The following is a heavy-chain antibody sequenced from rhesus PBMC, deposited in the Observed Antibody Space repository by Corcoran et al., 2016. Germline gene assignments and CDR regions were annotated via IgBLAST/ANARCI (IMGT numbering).Heavy chain of an antibody. CDR1: GGSISDDYY. CDR3: ARDGSMNTVTTPYDY. D-gene: IGHD4-23*01. J-gene: IGHJ4*01. V-gene: IGHV4-106*01. CDR2: IYGSGGGT. Sequence: QVQLQESGPGLVKPSETLSLTCAVSGGSISDDYYWSWIRQPPGKGLEWIGYIYGSGGGTNYNPSLKSRVTISTDTSKNQFSLKLSSVTAADTAVYYCARDGSMNTVTTPYDYWGQGVLVTVSS.